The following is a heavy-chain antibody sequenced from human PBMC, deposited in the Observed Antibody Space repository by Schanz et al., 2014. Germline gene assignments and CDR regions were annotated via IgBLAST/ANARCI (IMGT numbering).Heavy chain of an antibody. J-gene: IGHJ3*02. CDR3: AKGRFGELSAFDI. CDR2: VSSRSDEI. D-gene: IGHD3-10*01. CDR1: TFTFDHYA. V-gene: IGHV3-23*05. Sequence: EVQLLESGGGLVQPGGSLRLSCSASTFTFDHYAMTWVRQAPGKGLEWVAAVSSRSDEIKYADSVRGRFTISRDNSNKTVDLQMNSLRAEDTALYYCAKGRFGELSAFDIWGQGTMVTVSS.